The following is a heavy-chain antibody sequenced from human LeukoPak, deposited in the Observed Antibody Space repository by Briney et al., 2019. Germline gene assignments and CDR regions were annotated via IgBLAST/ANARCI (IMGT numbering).Heavy chain of an antibody. D-gene: IGHD6-19*01. CDR1: GGSFSGYY. CDR3: ARDSSGLDAFDI. Sequence: PSETLSLTCAVYGGSFSGYYWSWVRQAPGKGLEWVSVIYSGGSTYYADSVKGRFTISRDNSKNTLYLQMNSLRAEDTTVYYCARDSSGLDAFDIWGQGTMVTVSS. J-gene: IGHJ3*02. CDR2: IYSGGST. V-gene: IGHV3-53*01.